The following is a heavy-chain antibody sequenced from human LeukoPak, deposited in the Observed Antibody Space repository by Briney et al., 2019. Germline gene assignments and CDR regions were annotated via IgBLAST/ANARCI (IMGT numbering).Heavy chain of an antibody. J-gene: IGHJ3*02. CDR3: ATDRGSSWYKGGDAFDI. V-gene: IGHV1-24*01. D-gene: IGHD6-13*01. Sequence: GASVKVSCKVSGYTLTELSMHWVRQAPGKGLEWMGGFDPEDGETIYAQKFQGRATMTEDTSTDTAYMELSSLRSEDTAVYYCATDRGSSWYKGGDAFDIWGQGTMVTVSS. CDR2: FDPEDGET. CDR1: GYTLTELS.